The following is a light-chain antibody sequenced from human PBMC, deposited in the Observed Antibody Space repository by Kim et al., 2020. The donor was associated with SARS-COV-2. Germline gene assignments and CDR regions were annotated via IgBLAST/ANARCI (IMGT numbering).Light chain of an antibody. CDR1: QNIGDF. V-gene: IGKV1-39*01. J-gene: IGKJ4*01. CDR3: QQSYRTPLT. CDR2: GAS. Sequence: DIQMTQSPSSLSASVGDRVTMTCRASQNIGDFLNWYQHKPGQAPRLLIYGASSLQSGVPSRFTGSGSGTEFTLTISSLQADDFATYYCQQSYRTPLTFGGGTKLDIK.